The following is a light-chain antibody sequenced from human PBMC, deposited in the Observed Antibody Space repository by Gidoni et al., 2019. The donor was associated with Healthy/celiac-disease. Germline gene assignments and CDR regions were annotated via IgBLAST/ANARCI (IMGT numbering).Light chain of an antibody. CDR1: SSNIGSNT. Sequence: QSVLTQPPSASGTPGQRVTISCSGSSSNIGSNTVNWYQQLPGTAPKLLIYSNNQRPSGVPDRFSVSKSGTSASLAISGLQSEDEAAYYCAAWDDSLNGPVFGGGTKLTVL. J-gene: IGLJ3*02. CDR3: AAWDDSLNGPV. CDR2: SNN. V-gene: IGLV1-44*01.